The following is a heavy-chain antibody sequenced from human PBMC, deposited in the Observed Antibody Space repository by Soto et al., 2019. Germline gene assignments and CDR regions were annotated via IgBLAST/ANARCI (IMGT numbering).Heavy chain of an antibody. J-gene: IGHJ4*02. Sequence: QVQLQESGPGLVNPSVTLSLTCAVSGGSISSDNWWSWVRQPPGKGLEWIGDIYHSGSTNYDSSLRGRVTISIDKSKTQFSLKLTSVTAADTAVYYCAGTIHYWGQGTLVTVSS. V-gene: IGHV4-4*02. D-gene: IGHD2-8*01. CDR3: AGTIHY. CDR2: IYHSGST. CDR1: GGSISSDNW.